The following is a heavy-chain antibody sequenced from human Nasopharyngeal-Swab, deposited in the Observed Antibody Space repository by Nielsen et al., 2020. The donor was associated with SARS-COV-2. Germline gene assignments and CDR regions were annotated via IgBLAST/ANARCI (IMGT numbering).Heavy chain of an antibody. CDR1: GGSVSTTSYF. CDR2: VYNSGST. V-gene: IGHV4-39*01. D-gene: IGHD1-26*01. J-gene: IGHJ4*02. CDR3: ARGYGSFPYYFDH. Sequence: SETLSFTCPVSGGSVSTTSYFWGWIRQPPGKGLEWIVTVYNSGSTYYNPSLKSRVTISVDTSKNQFSLNLNSVTATDTAVYYCARGYGSFPYYFDHWGQGTLVTVSS.